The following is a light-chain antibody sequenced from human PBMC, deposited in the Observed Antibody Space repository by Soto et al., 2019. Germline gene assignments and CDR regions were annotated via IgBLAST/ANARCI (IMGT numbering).Light chain of an antibody. V-gene: IGLV2-14*01. CDR2: EVS. J-gene: IGLJ1*01. CDR1: NSDVGGYKY. CDR3: NSYTGTNTIYV. Sequence: QSALTPPGRLCGSLDRTTAISCTGTNSDVGGYKYGSWYQQHPGKAPKLMIYEVSNRPSGVSNRFSGSKSGNTASLTISGLQPEDEADYYCNSYTGTNTIYVFGTGTKVAV.